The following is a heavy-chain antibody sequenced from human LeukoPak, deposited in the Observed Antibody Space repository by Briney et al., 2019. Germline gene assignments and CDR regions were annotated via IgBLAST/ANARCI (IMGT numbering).Heavy chain of an antibody. J-gene: IGHJ6*03. CDR2: IYYSGST. D-gene: IGHD4-23*01. V-gene: IGHV4-59*08. Sequence: SETLSLTCTVSGGSISSYYWSWIRQPPGKGLEWIGYIYYSGSTNYNPSLKSRVTISVDTSKNQFSLKLSSVTAADTAVYYCARTFNSFSYYYYMDVWGKGTTVTISS. CDR1: GGSISSYY. CDR3: ARTFNSFSYYYYMDV.